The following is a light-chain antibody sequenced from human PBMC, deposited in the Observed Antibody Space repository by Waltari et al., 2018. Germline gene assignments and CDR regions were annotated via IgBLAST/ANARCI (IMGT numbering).Light chain of an antibody. CDR1: NIGRKT. CDR3: QVWDRTGDHVI. CDR2: EDK. Sequence: YVLTQPPSVSVTQGRTARIPCGGNNIGRKTVHWYQQKPGQAPVLVVYEDKERPSGIPERFSASNSGNTATLTISGVAAGDEADYYCQVWDRTGDHVIFGGGTKLTVL. V-gene: IGLV3-21*03. J-gene: IGLJ2*01.